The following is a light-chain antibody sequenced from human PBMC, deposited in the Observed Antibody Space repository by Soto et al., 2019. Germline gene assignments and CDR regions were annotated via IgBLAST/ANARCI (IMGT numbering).Light chain of an antibody. Sequence: QPVLTQPPSVSGAPGQRVTISCTGSSSNIGAGYDVRWYQQLPGTAPKLLIYGNSNRPSGVPDRFSGSKSGTSASLAITGLQAEDEADYYCQSYDSSLSGNVVFGGGTKLTVL. CDR1: SSNIGAGYD. CDR3: QSYDSSLSGNVV. J-gene: IGLJ2*01. V-gene: IGLV1-40*01. CDR2: GNS.